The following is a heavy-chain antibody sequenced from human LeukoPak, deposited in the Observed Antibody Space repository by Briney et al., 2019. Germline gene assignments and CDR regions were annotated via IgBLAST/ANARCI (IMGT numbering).Heavy chain of an antibody. V-gene: IGHV3-74*01. D-gene: IGHD1-26*01. CDR1: GFAFSRSW. CDR2: INIDGTMT. J-gene: IGHJ4*02. Sequence: GGSLRLSCAASGFAFSRSWMHWVRQGPAKGLMWVSRINIDGTMTDYADPVKGRFTISRDDAKSTLYLQMNSLTVEDTAVYYCVKSMGVNDNWGQGTLVTVSS. CDR3: VKSMGVNDN.